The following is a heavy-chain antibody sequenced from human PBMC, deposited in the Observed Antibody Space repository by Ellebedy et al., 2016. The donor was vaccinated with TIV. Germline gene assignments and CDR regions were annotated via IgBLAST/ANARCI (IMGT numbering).Heavy chain of an antibody. J-gene: IGHJ4*02. CDR1: GLTLSMYW. Sequence: PGGSLRLSCGASGLTLSMYWMNWVRQAPGKGLEWVANIKQDGTVQKYVDSVKGRFTISRDNAKNSVYLQMNSLRVDDTAVYYCAGGALRDDTVFHFWGQGTLVTVSS. D-gene: IGHD3-16*01. CDR2: IKQDGTVQ. V-gene: IGHV3-7*01. CDR3: AGGALRDDTVFHF.